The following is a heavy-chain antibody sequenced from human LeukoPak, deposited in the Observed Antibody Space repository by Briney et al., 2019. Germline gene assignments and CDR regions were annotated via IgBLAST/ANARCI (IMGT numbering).Heavy chain of an antibody. J-gene: IGHJ4*02. CDR3: ARGRLSHCSSTSCYLGPAVW. Sequence: ASVKVSCKASGYTFTSYGISWVRQAPGRGLGWMGWISAYNGNTNYAQKLQGRVTMTTDTSTSTAYMELRSLRSDDTAVYYCARGRLSHCSSTSCYLGPAVWWGQGTLVTVSS. CDR1: GYTFTSYG. D-gene: IGHD2-2*01. V-gene: IGHV1-18*01. CDR2: ISAYNGNT.